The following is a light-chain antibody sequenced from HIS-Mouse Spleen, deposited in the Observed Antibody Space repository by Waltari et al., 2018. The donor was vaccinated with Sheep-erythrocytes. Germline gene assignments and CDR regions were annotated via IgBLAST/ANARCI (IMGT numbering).Light chain of an antibody. J-gene: IGLJ2*01. V-gene: IGLV2-11*01. CDR1: SSDVGGYNY. CDR2: DVS. CDR3: CSYAGSYTVV. Sequence: QSALTQPRSVSGSPGQSVTIPCTGTSSDVGGYNYLPWYQQHPGKAPKLMIYDVSKRPSGVPDRFSGSKSGNTASLTISGLQAEDEADYYCCSYAGSYTVVFGGGTKLTVL.